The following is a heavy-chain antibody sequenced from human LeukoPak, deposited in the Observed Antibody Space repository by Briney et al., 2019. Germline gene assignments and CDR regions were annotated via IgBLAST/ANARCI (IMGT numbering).Heavy chain of an antibody. D-gene: IGHD3-22*01. J-gene: IGHJ4*02. Sequence: GGSLRLSCGASGFTFSSYAIAWVRQAPGKGLEWVSAIRGTGSSTYYADSVKGRFTISRDNSKSTLYLQMNSLRAEDAAIYFCTKEYDSGYLGQGRGYFDYWGPGTLVTVSS. V-gene: IGHV3-23*01. CDR1: GFTFSSYA. CDR2: IRGTGSST. CDR3: TKEYDSGYLGQGRGYFDY.